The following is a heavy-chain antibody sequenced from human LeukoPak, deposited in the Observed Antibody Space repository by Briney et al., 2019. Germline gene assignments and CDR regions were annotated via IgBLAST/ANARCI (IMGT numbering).Heavy chain of an antibody. CDR2: ISWNSGSI. J-gene: IGHJ4*02. Sequence: GGSLRLSCAASGFTFDDYAMPWVRQAPGKGLEWVSGISWNSGSIGYADSVKGRFTISRDNAKNSLYLQMNSLRAEDTALYYCAKDPRASPRYYFDYWGQGTLVTVSS. V-gene: IGHV3-9*01. CDR1: GFTFDDYA. CDR3: AKDPRASPRYYFDY.